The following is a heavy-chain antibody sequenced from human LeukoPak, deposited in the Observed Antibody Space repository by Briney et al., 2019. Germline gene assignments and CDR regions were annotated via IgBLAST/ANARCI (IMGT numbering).Heavy chain of an antibody. V-gene: IGHV4-38-2*02. J-gene: IGHJ4*02. CDR3: ARDGPSRPFTI. CDR2: IDHSGST. Sequence: SETLSLSCSVSGYSISSDYYWGWIRQPPGKGLEWIGVIDHSGSTHYSPSLKSRVAISVDTSKNQFSLKLSSVTAADTAVYFCARDGPSRPFTIWGQGTLVTVSS. CDR1: GYSISSDYY. D-gene: IGHD5-24*01.